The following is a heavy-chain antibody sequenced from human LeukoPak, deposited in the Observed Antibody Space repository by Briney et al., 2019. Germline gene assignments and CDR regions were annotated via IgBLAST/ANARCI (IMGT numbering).Heavy chain of an antibody. V-gene: IGHV1-69*06. CDR3: AREDDTGRYMGDDAFDI. J-gene: IGHJ3*02. CDR1: GYTFINYG. CDR2: IIPMSDTA. Sequence: SVKVSCKASGYTFINYGISWVRQAPGQGLEWMGGIIPMSDTANYPQKFRGRLTITADIPTSTVYMELSSLRSEDTAVYYCAREDDTGRYMGDDAFDIWGQGTMVTVSS. D-gene: IGHD1-26*01.